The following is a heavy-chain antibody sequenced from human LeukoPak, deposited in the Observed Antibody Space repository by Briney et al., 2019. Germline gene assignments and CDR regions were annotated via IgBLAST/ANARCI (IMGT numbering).Heavy chain of an antibody. Sequence: SVKVSCKASGGTFSSYAISWVRQAPGQGLEWMGGIIPIFGTANYAQKFQGRVTITTDESTSTAYMELSSLRSEDTAVYYCAKDGGSYSAWYFDYWGQGTLVTVSS. D-gene: IGHD1-26*01. J-gene: IGHJ4*02. V-gene: IGHV1-69*05. CDR2: IIPIFGTA. CDR3: AKDGGSYSAWYFDY. CDR1: GGTFSSYA.